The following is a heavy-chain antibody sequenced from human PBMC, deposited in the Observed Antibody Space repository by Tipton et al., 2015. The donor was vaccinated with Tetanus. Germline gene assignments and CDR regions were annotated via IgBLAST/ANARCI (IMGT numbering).Heavy chain of an antibody. CDR3: ARVGYYYYYMDV. J-gene: IGHJ6*03. CDR2: IYKSGNT. D-gene: IGHD3-22*01. Sequence: LRLSCTVSVGSISSGDYYWSWVRQSPGEGLEWIGHIYKSGNTYYKPSLKSRVAISIGASKNQFSLKLNSMTAADTAVYYCARVGYYYYYMDVWGKGTTVTVSS. V-gene: IGHV4-30-4*01. CDR1: VGSISSGDYY.